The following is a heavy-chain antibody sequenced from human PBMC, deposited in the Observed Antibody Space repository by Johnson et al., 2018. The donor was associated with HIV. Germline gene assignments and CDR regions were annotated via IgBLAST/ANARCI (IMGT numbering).Heavy chain of an antibody. Sequence: QVHLVESGGGVVQPGGSLRLSCAASGFTFRIYDMQWVRQAPGKGLEWLAYIRSDGVNKQYTDSVKGRFTISRDNSKNTVYLQMNSLRDEDTSVYYCTVWRWGWIGQEPFDVWGSGTMVTVSS. V-gene: IGHV3-30*02. CDR3: TVWRWGWIGQEPFDV. CDR1: GFTFRIYD. J-gene: IGHJ3*01. CDR2: IRSDGVNK. D-gene: IGHD5-24*01.